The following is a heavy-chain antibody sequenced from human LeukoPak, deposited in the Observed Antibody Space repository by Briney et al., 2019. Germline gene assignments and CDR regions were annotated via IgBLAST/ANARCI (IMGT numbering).Heavy chain of an antibody. Sequence: GGSLRLSCAASGFTFSSYGMHWVRQAPGKGLEWVAVIWYDGSNKYYADSVKGRFTISRDNSKNTLYLQMNSLRAEDTAVYYCARTQFTGYSSSWYAEYFQHWGQGTLVTVSS. CDR3: ARTQFTGYSSSWYAEYFQH. V-gene: IGHV3-33*01. CDR2: IWYDGSNK. J-gene: IGHJ1*01. D-gene: IGHD6-13*01. CDR1: GFTFSSYG.